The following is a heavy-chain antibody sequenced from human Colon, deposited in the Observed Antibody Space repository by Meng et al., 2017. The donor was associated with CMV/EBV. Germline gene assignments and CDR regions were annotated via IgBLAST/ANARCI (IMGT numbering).Heavy chain of an antibody. Sequence: ASVKVSCKASGYSFNTYDITWVRQAPGQGLEWMGWMNPNSGNVGYARKFQGRVTMTEDTSTDTAYMELSSLRSEDTAVYYCVGELPGHNWFDPWGQGTLVTVSS. J-gene: IGHJ5*02. CDR2: MNPNSGNV. CDR1: GYSFNTYD. CDR3: VGELPGHNWFDP. D-gene: IGHD1-26*01. V-gene: IGHV1-8*01.